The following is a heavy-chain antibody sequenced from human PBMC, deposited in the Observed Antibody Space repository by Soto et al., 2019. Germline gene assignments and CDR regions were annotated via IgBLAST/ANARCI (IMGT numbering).Heavy chain of an antibody. CDR3: ARFIPHFDY. Sequence: GGSQRLSCASSGCPFSDYYMSWIRQAPGKGLEWVSYISSSGSTIYYADSVKGRFTISRDNAKNSLYLQMNSLRAEDTAVYYCARFIPHFDYWGQGTLVTVSS. V-gene: IGHV3-11*01. J-gene: IGHJ4*02. CDR2: ISSSGSTI. CDR1: GCPFSDYY. D-gene: IGHD3-16*01.